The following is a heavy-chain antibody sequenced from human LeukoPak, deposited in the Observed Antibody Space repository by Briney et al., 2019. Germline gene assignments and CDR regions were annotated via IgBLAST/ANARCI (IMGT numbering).Heavy chain of an antibody. D-gene: IGHD3-22*01. CDR2: INAGNGNT. CDR1: GYSFTTCA. V-gene: IGHV1-3*01. CDR3: ARDYETYYYDSSGYYYYYYGMDV. Sequence: ASVKVSCKASGYSFTTCAMHWVRQAPGQRLEWMGWINAGNGNTKYSQKFQGRVTITRDTSASTAYMELSSLRSEDTAVYYCARDYETYYYDSSGYYYYYYGMDVWGQGTTVTVSS. J-gene: IGHJ6*02.